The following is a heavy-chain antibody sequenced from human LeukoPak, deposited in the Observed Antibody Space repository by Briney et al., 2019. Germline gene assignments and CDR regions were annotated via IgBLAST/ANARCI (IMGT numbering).Heavy chain of an antibody. V-gene: IGHV4-34*01. CDR3: ARRLRITMIVVVSPIDAFDI. CDR1: GGSFSGYY. J-gene: IGHJ3*02. CDR2: INHSGST. Sequence: PSETLSLTCVVYGGSFSGYYWSWIRQPPGKGLEWIGEINHSGSTNYNPSLKSRVTISVDTSKNQFSLKLSSVTAADTAVYYCARRLRITMIVVVSPIDAFDIWGQGTMVTVSS. D-gene: IGHD3-22*01.